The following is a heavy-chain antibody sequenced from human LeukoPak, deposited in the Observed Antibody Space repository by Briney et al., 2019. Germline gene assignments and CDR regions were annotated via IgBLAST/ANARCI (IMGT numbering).Heavy chain of an antibody. J-gene: IGHJ6*02. CDR3: ARNQGIAAAYPGGVDV. CDR2: IYTGDST. V-gene: IGHV3-66*01. D-gene: IGHD6-13*01. CDR1: GFTVSSNY. Sequence: GGSLRLSCAASGFTVSSNYMSWVRQAPGKGLEWVSVIYTGDSTYYADSVKGRFTISRDNSKNTLYLQMNSLRAEDTAVYYCARNQGIAAAYPGGVDVWGQGTTVTVSS.